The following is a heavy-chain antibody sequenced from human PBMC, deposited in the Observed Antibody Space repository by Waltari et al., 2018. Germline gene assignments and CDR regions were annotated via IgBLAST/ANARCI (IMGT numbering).Heavy chain of an antibody. Sequence: QVQLHQWGAGQLKPSETLSLPSAVSVESFVGYFWSWVRQSQGKGLEWLGSIHYSGSTNYNPTLESRLSLSVDTTKKQFSLKLTSVTAADAALYFCARYGEVPASYFFDHWGQGTLVTVSS. CDR2: IHYSGST. D-gene: IGHD2-21*01. J-gene: IGHJ4*01. CDR1: VESFVGYF. V-gene: IGHV4-34*01. CDR3: ARYGEVPASYFFDH.